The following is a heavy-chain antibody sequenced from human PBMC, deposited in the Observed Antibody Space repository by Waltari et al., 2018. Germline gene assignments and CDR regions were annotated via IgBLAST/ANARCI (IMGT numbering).Heavy chain of an antibody. CDR3: ARAREMGDY. D-gene: IGHD1-26*01. V-gene: IGHV3-48*02. CDR2: ISSSSGSI. J-gene: IGHJ4*02. Sequence: EVQLVVSGGGLVHPGGSLRLSWAASGFTFSMHGMNWVRQAPGKGLEWLSYISSSSGSIYYADSVKGRFTISRDNAKNSLYLQMNSLRDEDTAVYYCARAREMGDYWGQGTLVNVSS. CDR1: GFTFSMHG.